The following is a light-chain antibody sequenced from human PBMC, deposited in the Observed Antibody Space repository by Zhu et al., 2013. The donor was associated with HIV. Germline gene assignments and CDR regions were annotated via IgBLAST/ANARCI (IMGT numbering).Light chain of an antibody. CDR3: QQFATSPGT. J-gene: IGKJ1*01. Sequence: IVLTQSPATLSLSPGERATLSCRASQSVSNYLAWYQXRPGQAPRLLIYDASNRATGIPDRFNGSGSGTDFTLTINRLEPEDFALYYCQQFATSPGTFGQGTRVEI. CDR1: QSVSNY. CDR2: DAS. V-gene: IGKV3-11*01.